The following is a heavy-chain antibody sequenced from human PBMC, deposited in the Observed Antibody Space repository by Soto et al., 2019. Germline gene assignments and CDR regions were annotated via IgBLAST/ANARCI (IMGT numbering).Heavy chain of an antibody. D-gene: IGHD4-4*01. CDR1: GYTFTSYA. J-gene: IGHJ4*02. Sequence: QVQLVQSGAEVKKPGASVQVSCEASGYTFTSYAINWVRQATGQGLEWMGWMNPNSGNTGYAQKFQGRVTRTRNTSISTAYMELSSLRSEDTAVYYCARNTVTEGQSDYWGQGTLVTVSA. V-gene: IGHV1-8*01. CDR2: MNPNSGNT. CDR3: ARNTVTEGQSDY.